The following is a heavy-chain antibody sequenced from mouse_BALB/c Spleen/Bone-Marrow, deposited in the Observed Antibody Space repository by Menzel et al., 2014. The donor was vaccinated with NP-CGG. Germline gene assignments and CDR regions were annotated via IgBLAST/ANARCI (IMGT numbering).Heavy chain of an antibody. D-gene: IGHD1-1*01. V-gene: IGHV1-9*01. Sequence: VKLVESGAGLMKPGASVKISCKATGYAFSSYWIEWVKQRPGHGLEWIGEILPGSGSTIYNEKSKGKATFIADTSSNTAYMQLSSLTSEDSAVYYCAREDYYGSSYFDYWGQGTTLTVSS. CDR2: ILPGSGST. J-gene: IGHJ2*01. CDR3: AREDYYGSSYFDY. CDR1: GYAFSSYW.